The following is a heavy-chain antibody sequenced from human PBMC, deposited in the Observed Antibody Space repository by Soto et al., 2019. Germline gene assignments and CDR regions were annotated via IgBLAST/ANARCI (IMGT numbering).Heavy chain of an antibody. CDR1: GYSFTSHR. CDR2: INPGDSGT. V-gene: IGHV5-51*01. CDR3: ARRCCPAAVCYYFDS. D-gene: IGHD2-15*01. Sequence: EVQLVQSGAEVKKPGESLKISCQGSGYSFTSHRIGWVRQMPGKGLEWMGIINPGDSGTIYSPSFQGQVTISADKSISAAYLQWTSLKASDTAMYYCARRCCPAAVCYYFDSWGQGTLVTVSS. J-gene: IGHJ4*02.